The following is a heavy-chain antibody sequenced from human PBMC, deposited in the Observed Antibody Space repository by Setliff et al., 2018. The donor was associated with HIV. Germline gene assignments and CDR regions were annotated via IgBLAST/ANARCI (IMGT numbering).Heavy chain of an antibody. Sequence: SETLSLTCTVSGGSISSSTYYWGWIRQPPGKGLEWIGTIYYSGSTYYNPSLKSRLTISVDTSKNQFSLKLSSVTAADTAVYYCARDRRGTMVRGVTSPLDYWGQGTLVTVSS. CDR1: GGSISSSTYY. D-gene: IGHD3-10*01. CDR3: ARDRRGTMVRGVTSPLDY. J-gene: IGHJ4*02. CDR2: IYYSGST. V-gene: IGHV4-39*02.